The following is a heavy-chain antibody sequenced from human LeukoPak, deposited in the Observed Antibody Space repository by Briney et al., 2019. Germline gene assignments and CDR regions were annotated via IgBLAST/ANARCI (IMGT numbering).Heavy chain of an antibody. J-gene: IGHJ4*02. D-gene: IGHD3-9*01. CDR3: ARGWLPAPFDY. Sequence: SETLSLTRTVSGGSISSYYWSWIRQPPGKGLEWIGEINHSGSTNYNPSLKSRVTISVDTSKNQFSLKLSSVTAADTAVYYCARGWLPAPFDYWGQGTLVTVSS. V-gene: IGHV4-34*01. CDR2: INHSGST. CDR1: GGSISSYY.